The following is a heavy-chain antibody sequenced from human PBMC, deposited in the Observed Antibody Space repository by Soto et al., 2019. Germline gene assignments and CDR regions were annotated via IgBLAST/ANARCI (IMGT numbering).Heavy chain of an antibody. D-gene: IGHD6-19*01. Sequence: ASVKVSCKASGYTFTSYAMHWVRQAPGQRLEWMGWINAGNGNTKYSQKFQGRVTITRDTSASTAYMELSSLRSEDTAVYYCARGGGSSGWYPYYFDYWGQGTLVTVTS. CDR3: ARGGGSSGWYPYYFDY. CDR1: GYTFTSYA. J-gene: IGHJ4*02. V-gene: IGHV1-3*01. CDR2: INAGNGNT.